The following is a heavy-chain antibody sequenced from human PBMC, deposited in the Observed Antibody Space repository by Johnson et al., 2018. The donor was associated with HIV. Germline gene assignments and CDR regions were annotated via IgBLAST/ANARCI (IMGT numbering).Heavy chain of an antibody. CDR2: IDWNGGSS. CDR1: GFTFDDYG. CDR3: ARGAYSSSWPASDGSDI. Sequence: QLVESGGGVVRPGGSLRLSCAASGFTFDDYGMTWVRQAPGKGLEWVSGIDWNGGSSGYADSVKGRISISRDNGKNSLYLQMNSLRAEDTALYYCARGAYSSSWPASDGSDIWGQRTIVTVSS. V-gene: IGHV3-20*04. D-gene: IGHD6-13*01. J-gene: IGHJ3*02.